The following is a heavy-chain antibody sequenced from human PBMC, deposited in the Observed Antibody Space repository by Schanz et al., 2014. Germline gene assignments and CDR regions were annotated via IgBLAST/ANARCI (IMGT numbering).Heavy chain of an antibody. J-gene: IGHJ5*02. Sequence: QVQLVQSGAEVKKPGASGRVSCKASGYTFTTYAMSWVRQAPGQGLEWVGWISVYTGNTKYGQKVQGRVTMTADTSTNTAYMELRSLRSDDTAVYYCAKAEYDILTDSYSRLDPWGQGTLVTGSS. V-gene: IGHV1-18*01. CDR3: AKAEYDILTDSYSRLDP. CDR2: ISVYTGNT. CDR1: GYTFTTYA. D-gene: IGHD3-9*01.